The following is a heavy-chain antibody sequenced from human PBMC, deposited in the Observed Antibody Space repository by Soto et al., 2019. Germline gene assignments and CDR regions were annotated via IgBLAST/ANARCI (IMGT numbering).Heavy chain of an antibody. D-gene: IGHD3-22*01. CDR2: IKPDGSEK. Sequence: GSLRLSCVASELTLTNAWMSWVRQAPGKGLEWVANIKPDGSEKWYVDSVKGRFTISRDNAKNSLYLQMNSLRAEDTAVYFCARGDYYDTSGPFSDAFDIWGQGTMVTVSS. CDR3: ARGDYYDTSGPFSDAFDI. J-gene: IGHJ3*02. V-gene: IGHV3-7*04. CDR1: ELTLTNAW.